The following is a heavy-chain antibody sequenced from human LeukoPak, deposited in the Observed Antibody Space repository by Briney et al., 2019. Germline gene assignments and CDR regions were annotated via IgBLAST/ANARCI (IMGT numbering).Heavy chain of an antibody. D-gene: IGHD6-6*01. Sequence: GGSLSLSCAASGFSVSNYNMSWVRQAPGKGLEWVSVIYSGGKTYYTDSVKGRFTISRDNSKNTLYLQMNSLRVEDTAVYYCAKGVEQLVPYDSWGQGTLVTVSS. V-gene: IGHV3-53*01. J-gene: IGHJ4*02. CDR3: AKGVEQLVPYDS. CDR2: IYSGGKT. CDR1: GFSVSNYN.